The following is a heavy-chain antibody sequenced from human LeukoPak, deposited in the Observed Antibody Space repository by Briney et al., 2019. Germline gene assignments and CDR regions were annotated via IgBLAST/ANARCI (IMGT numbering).Heavy chain of an antibody. Sequence: SETLSLTCAVYGGSFSGYYWSWIRQPPGKGLEWIGEINHSGSTNYNPSLKSRVTISVDTSKNQFSLKLSSVTAADTAVYYCARRGNYYDSSLEGYWGQGTLVTVSS. V-gene: IGHV4-34*01. CDR1: GGSFSGYY. J-gene: IGHJ4*02. CDR3: ARRGNYYDSSLEGY. CDR2: INHSGST. D-gene: IGHD3-22*01.